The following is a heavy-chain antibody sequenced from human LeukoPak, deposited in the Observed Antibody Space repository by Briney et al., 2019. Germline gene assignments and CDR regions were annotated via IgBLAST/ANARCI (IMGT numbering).Heavy chain of an antibody. D-gene: IGHD2-15*01. Sequence: PSETLSLTCAVYGGSFSGYYWSWIPQPPGKGLEWIGEINHSGSTNYNPSLKSRVTISVYTSKNQFSLKLSSVTAEDTAVYYCARDCSGGSCYPFDYWGQGTLVTVSS. CDR2: INHSGST. V-gene: IGHV4-34*01. J-gene: IGHJ4*02. CDR1: GGSFSGYY. CDR3: ARDCSGGSCYPFDY.